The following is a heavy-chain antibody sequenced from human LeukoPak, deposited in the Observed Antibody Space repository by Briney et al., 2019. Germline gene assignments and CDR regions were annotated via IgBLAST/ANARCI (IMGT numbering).Heavy chain of an antibody. J-gene: IGHJ4*02. CDR2: IYYSGST. D-gene: IGHD1-20*01. V-gene: IGHV4-39*01. CDR3: ARQAGDYNWNFSY. CDR1: GGSISSSSYY. Sequence: SETLSLTCNVSGGSISSSSYYWGWIRQPPGKGLEWIGSIYYSGSTYYNPSLKSRVTISVDTSKNQFSLKLSSVTAADTAVYYCARQAGDYNWNFSYWGQGTLVTVSS.